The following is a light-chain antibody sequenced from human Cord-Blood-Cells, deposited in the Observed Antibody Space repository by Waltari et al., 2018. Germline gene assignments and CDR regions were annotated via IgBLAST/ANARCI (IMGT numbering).Light chain of an antibody. V-gene: IGKV3-20*01. CDR1: QSVSSSY. J-gene: IGKJ1*01. CDR3: QQYGSSPEWT. Sequence: EIVLTQSPGTLSLSPGERATLSCRASQSVSSSYLAWYQQKPGQAPRLLIYGACSRATGIPDRFSGSGSGTDFTLTISRLEPEDFAVYYCQQYGSSPEWTFGQGTKVEIK. CDR2: GAC.